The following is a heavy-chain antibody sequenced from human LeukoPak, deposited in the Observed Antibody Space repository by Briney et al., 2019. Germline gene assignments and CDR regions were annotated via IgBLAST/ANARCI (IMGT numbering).Heavy chain of an antibody. Sequence: VGSLRLSCAASGFTFSSYGMHWVRQAPGKGLGWVAFIRDDGSNKYYADSVKGRFTISRDNSKNTLYLQMNSLRAEDTAVYYCAKDGSGYSSSWHTTYFDYWGQGTLVTVSS. CDR2: IRDDGSNK. CDR3: AKDGSGYSSSWHTTYFDY. V-gene: IGHV3-30*02. CDR1: GFTFSSYG. D-gene: IGHD6-13*01. J-gene: IGHJ4*02.